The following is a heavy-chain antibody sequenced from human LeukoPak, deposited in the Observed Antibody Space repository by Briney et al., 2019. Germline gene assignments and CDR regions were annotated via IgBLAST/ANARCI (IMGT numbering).Heavy chain of an antibody. Sequence: ASVKVSCKASGYTFAGYYMHWVRQAPGQGLEWMGRINPNSGGTNYAQKFQGRGTMTRDTSISTAYMELSRLRSDDTAVYYCARGFEYSYGYVDYWGQGTLVTVSS. CDR3: ARGFEYSYGYVDY. J-gene: IGHJ4*02. CDR2: INPNSGGT. V-gene: IGHV1-2*06. D-gene: IGHD5-18*01. CDR1: GYTFAGYY.